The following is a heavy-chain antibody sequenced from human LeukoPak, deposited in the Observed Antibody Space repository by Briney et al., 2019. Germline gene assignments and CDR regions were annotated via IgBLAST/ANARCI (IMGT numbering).Heavy chain of an antibody. CDR2: ILYDGSNK. D-gene: IGHD2-15*01. J-gene: IGHJ3*02. CDR3: ARDSPIDCSGGSCYRGSGAFDI. Sequence: PGRSLRLSCAASGFTFSTYAMHWVRQAPGKGLEWAALILYDGSNKYYADSVKGRFTISRDNAKNSLYLQMNSLRAEDTAVCYCARDSPIDCSGGSCYRGSGAFDIWGQGTMVTVSS. V-gene: IGHV3-30*04. CDR1: GFTFSTYA.